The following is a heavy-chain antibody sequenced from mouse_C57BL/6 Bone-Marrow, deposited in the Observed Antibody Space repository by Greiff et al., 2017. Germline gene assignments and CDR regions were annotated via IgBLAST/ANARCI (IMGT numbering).Heavy chain of an antibody. CDR2: ISYDGSN. D-gene: IGHD1-1*01. CDR1: GYSITSGYY. Sequence: EVQLQESGPGLVKPSQSLSLTCSVTGYSITSGYYWNWIRQFPGNKLEWMGYISYDGSNNYNPSLKNRIPITRDTSKNQFFLKLNSVTTEDTATYYCASSYDGSSLWYFDVWGTGTTVTVSS. V-gene: IGHV3-6*01. CDR3: ASSYDGSSLWYFDV. J-gene: IGHJ1*03.